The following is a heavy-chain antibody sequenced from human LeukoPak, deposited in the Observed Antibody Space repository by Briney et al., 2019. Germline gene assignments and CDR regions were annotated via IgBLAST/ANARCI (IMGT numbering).Heavy chain of an antibody. CDR2: ISYDGSNK. Sequence: GGSLRLSCAASGFTFSSYGMHWVRQAPGKGLEWVALISYDGSNKYYADSVKGRFTTSRDNSKNTLYLQMTSLRAEDTALYYCAKDRGYSTYYFDYWGQGTLVTVSS. V-gene: IGHV3-30*18. D-gene: IGHD6-25*01. CDR3: AKDRGYSTYYFDY. J-gene: IGHJ4*02. CDR1: GFTFSSYG.